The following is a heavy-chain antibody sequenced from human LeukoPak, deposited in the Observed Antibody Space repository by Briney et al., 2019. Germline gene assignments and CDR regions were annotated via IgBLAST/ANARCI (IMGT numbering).Heavy chain of an antibody. CDR2: IYSGGST. J-gene: IGHJ3*02. Sequence: PGGSLRLSCAASGLTVGTNSMARSRHPPGKGLEWPSVIYSGGSTYYADSVMGRFTISRDNSKNTLYLQMNSLRAEDTAVYYCARDCGGDCSDAFDIWGQGTMVTVSS. D-gene: IGHD2-21*02. CDR3: ARDCGGDCSDAFDI. CDR1: GLTVGTNS. V-gene: IGHV3-53*01.